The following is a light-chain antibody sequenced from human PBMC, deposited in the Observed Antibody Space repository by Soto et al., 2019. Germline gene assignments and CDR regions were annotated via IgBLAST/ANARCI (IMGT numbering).Light chain of an antibody. Sequence: EIVMTQSPATLSVSPGERATLSCRASQTVSSNLAWYQQRPGQAPRLLIYGASTRATDIPARFSGSGSETEFTLTISSLEPEDCAIYYCQQRQYWPPITFGQGTRLET. J-gene: IGKJ5*01. V-gene: IGKV3-15*01. CDR3: QQRQYWPPIT. CDR1: QTVSSN. CDR2: GAS.